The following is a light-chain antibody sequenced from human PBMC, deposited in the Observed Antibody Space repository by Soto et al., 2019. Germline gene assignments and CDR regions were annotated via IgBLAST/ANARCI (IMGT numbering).Light chain of an antibody. CDR1: QSINSD. CDR3: QHYGSSRT. V-gene: IGKV3-20*01. CDR2: GAS. Sequence: EIVLTQSPATLSSFPGETTRLSCRASQSINSDVAWYQQKVGQTPSLLIHGASTRATGIAARFSGSGSGTDFTLTIKRLEPEDFAVYYCQHYGSSRTFGQGTKGDIK. J-gene: IGKJ1*01.